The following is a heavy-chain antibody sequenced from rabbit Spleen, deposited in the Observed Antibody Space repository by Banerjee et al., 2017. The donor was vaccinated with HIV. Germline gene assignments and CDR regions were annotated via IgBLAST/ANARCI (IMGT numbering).Heavy chain of an antibody. CDR1: GFSFSDKAV. CDR2: INAITGRS. Sequence: LEESGGGLVQPEGSLKLSCTASGFSFSDKAVMCWVRQAPGKGLEWIACINAITGRSVYASWAKGRFTFSKTSSTTVTLQMTSLTAADTATYFCARGFYTYDDYVNFYGYYFNLWGPGTLVTVS. CDR3: ARGFYTYDDYVNFYGYYFNL. V-gene: IGHV1S45*01. D-gene: IGHD2-1*01. J-gene: IGHJ4*01.